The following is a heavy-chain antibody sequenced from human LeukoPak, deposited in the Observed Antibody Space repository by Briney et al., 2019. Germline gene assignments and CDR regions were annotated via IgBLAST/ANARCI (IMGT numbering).Heavy chain of an antibody. D-gene: IGHD4-23*01. CDR2: IHNSRGT. CDR1: GASITSDIFY. Sequence: SQTLSLTCTVSGASITSDIFYWNWIRQSPGKGLEGIGAIHNSRGTSYNPSLESRLTISVDPSENKFFLKMTSVTDADTATYYCGKVGGNTNSWGQGTLVTVSS. V-gene: IGHV4-30-4*01. CDR3: GKVGGNTNS. J-gene: IGHJ4*02.